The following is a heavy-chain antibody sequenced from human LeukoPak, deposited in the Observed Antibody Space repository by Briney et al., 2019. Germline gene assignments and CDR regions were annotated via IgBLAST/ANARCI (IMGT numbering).Heavy chain of an antibody. V-gene: IGHV3-30*02. J-gene: IGHJ6*03. CDR2: IRYDGSNK. Sequence: GGSLRLSCEASGFTFSTSTMHWVRQAPGKGLEWVAFIRYDGSNKYYADSVKGRFTISRDNSKNTLYLQVNRLRAEDTGVYYCAKGYGWEASYYYYYMDVWGKGTTVTISS. D-gene: IGHD1-26*01. CDR1: GFTFSTST. CDR3: AKGYGWEASYYYYYMDV.